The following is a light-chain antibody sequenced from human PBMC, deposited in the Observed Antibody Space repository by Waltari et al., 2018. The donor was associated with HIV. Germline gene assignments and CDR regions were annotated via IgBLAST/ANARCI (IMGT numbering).Light chain of an antibody. CDR3: STWDDGLDGPV. J-gene: IGLJ3*02. V-gene: IGLV1-44*01. CDR2: TDN. CDR1: SSNIGSNT. Sequence: QSVLTQPPSASGTPGQRVSISCSGSSSNIGSNTVNWYQQLPGTAPSLLIYTDNQRPQWGPDRFSGSKADTSDTLASSGLQSEDEADYYCSTWDDGLDGPVFGGGTKLTVL.